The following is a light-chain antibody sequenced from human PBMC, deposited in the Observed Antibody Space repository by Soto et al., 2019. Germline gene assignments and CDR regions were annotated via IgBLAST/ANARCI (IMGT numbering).Light chain of an antibody. V-gene: IGKV3-20*01. CDR2: GAS. Sequence: EIVLTQSPGTLSLSPGERATLSCRASQSVSSSYLAWYQQKPGQAPRLLIYGASSRATGIPDRFSGSGSGTVLTITISRLEPEDFAEYYCQQYGSSPPLTFGGGTKVEIK. CDR3: QQYGSSPPLT. J-gene: IGKJ4*01. CDR1: QSVSSSY.